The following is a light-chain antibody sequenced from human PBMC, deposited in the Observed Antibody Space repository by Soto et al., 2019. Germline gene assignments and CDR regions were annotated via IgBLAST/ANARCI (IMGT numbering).Light chain of an antibody. CDR3: QQYHHWPTIT. CDR2: DAS. V-gene: IGKV1-33*01. J-gene: IGKJ5*01. Sequence: DIQMTQSQSSLSASVGDRVTVTCRARQDLGNYLCLYQQKLGKAPKLLIYDASYVEAGVPSRFSGGGSGTEFTLTISSLQSADFAVYYCQQYHHWPTITLGQGTRLVIK. CDR1: QDLGNY.